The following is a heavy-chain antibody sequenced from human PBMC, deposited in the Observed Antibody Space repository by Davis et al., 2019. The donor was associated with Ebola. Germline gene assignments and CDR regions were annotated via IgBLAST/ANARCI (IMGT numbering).Heavy chain of an antibody. CDR2: IYYSGST. V-gene: IGHV4-59*12. CDR1: GGSISSYY. Sequence: MPSETLSLTCTVSGGSISSYYWSWIRQPPGKGLEWIGYIYYSGSTNYNPSLKSRVTISVDTSKNQFSLKLSSVTAADTAVYYCAKRFLEWLGIDYWGQGTLVTVSS. D-gene: IGHD3-3*01. CDR3: AKRFLEWLGIDY. J-gene: IGHJ4*02.